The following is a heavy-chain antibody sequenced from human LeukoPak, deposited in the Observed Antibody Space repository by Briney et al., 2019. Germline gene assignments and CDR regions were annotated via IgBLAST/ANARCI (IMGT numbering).Heavy chain of an antibody. CDR2: ISSSSRTI. V-gene: IGHV3-48*02. CDR1: GFTVSSNY. CDR3: ARVRTFDY. Sequence: GGSLSLSCAASGFTVSSNYMSWVRQAPGKGLEWVSYISSSSRTIYYADSVKGRFTISRDNAKNSLYLQMNSLRDEDTAVYYCARVRTFDYWGQGTRVTVSS. J-gene: IGHJ4*02.